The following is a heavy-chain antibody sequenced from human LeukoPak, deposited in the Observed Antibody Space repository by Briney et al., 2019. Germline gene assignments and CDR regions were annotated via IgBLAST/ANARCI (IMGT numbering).Heavy chain of an antibody. V-gene: IGHV3-72*01. J-gene: IGHJ6*02. CDR2: SRTKGDRYST. CDR1: RFTFSDYF. Sequence: GGSLRLSCATSRFTFSDYFMDWVRQAPGKGLEWVGLSRTKGDRYSTEYAASVRGRFSILRDESKNSAYLQMNSPRTEDTAVYFCVREYFYGMDVWGQGTTVTVSS. CDR3: VREYFYGMDV.